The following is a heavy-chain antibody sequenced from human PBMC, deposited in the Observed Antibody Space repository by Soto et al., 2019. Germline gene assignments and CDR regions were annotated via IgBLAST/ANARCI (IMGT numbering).Heavy chain of an antibody. Sequence: VGSLRLCCGASGFTCGAYAMGWVRQAPGKGLEWVSAISGSGGSTYYADSVKGRFTISRDNSKNTLYLQMNSLRAEDTAVYYCAKSRTYFASYYFDYWGQGTLVTVSS. V-gene: IGHV3-23*01. CDR3: AKSRTYFASYYFDY. CDR1: GFTCGAYA. CDR2: ISGSGGST. J-gene: IGHJ4*02. D-gene: IGHD3-9*01.